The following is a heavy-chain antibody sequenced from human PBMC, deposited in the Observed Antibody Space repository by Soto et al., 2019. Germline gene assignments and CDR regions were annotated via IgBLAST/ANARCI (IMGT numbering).Heavy chain of an antibody. V-gene: IGHV1-69*12. J-gene: IGHJ5*02. D-gene: IGHD6-13*01. CDR1: GGTFSSYA. CDR2: IIPIFGTA. CDR3: AKCRVFHIAAAGPRMCWFDP. Sequence: QVQLVQSGAEVKKPGSSVKVSCKASGGTFSSYAISWVRQAPGQGLEWMGGIIPIFGTANYAQKFQGRVTITANESTSTAYMELSSRRSEDTAVYYCAKCRVFHIAAAGPRMCWFDPWGQGTLVTVSS.